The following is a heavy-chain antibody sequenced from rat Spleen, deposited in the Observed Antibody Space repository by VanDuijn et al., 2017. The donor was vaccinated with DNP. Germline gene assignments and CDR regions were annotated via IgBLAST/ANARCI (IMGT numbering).Heavy chain of an antibody. V-gene: IGHV5-7*01. CDR2: ISYDGSST. Sequence: EVQLMESGGGPVQPGRSLKLSCVASGFIFSDHNMAWVRPPPARGLEWVATISYDGSSTYYRDSVKGRFTISRDNAQSTLYLQMDSLRSEDTATYYCARHRTIMPYYYAMDAWGQGASVTVSS. J-gene: IGHJ4*01. CDR3: ARHRTIMPYYYAMDA. CDR1: GFIFSDHN. D-gene: IGHD1-12*01.